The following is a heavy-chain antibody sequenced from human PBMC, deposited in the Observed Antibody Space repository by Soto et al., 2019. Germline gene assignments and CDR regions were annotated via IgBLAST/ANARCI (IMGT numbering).Heavy chain of an antibody. V-gene: IGHV3-30-3*01. CDR3: ARSIALSGLDY. J-gene: IGHJ4*02. Sequence: QVQLVESGGGVVQPGKSLRLSCAASGFTFSSYSMNWVRQAPGRGLEWVAVISYDETKRYYGDSVKGRFSISSDTAKNTLYLQMNSLRAEDTAVYYCARSIALSGLDYWGQGTRVTVSS. D-gene: IGHD6-19*01. CDR1: GFTFSSYS. CDR2: ISYDETKR.